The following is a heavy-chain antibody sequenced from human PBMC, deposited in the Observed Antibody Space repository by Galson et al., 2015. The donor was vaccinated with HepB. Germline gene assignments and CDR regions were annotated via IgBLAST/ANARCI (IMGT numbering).Heavy chain of an antibody. J-gene: IGHJ5*02. Sequence: CAISGDSVSSNTVGWNWIRQSPSRGLEWLGRTYYRSKWSTDYADSVKSRITINPDTSKNQFSLQLNSVTPEDTAVYYCARTEEPTTLGDGGLLFDPWGQGTLVIVSS. CDR1: GDSVSSNTVG. CDR2: TYYRSKWST. D-gene: IGHD1-14*01. CDR3: ARTEEPTTLGDGGLLFDP. V-gene: IGHV6-1*01.